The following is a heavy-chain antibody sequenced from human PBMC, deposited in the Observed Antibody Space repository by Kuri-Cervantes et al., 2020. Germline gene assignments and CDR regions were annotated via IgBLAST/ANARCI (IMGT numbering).Heavy chain of an antibody. CDR2: IRNKANSYAT. Sequence: LSLTCAASGFTFSSYGMHWVRQASGKGLEWVGRIRNKANSYATTYAASVKGRFTISRDDSKSTAYLQMSSLKTEDTAVYYCASSVISITVAGTSDYWGQGTLVTVSS. V-gene: IGHV3-73*01. CDR3: ASSVISITVAGTSDY. J-gene: IGHJ4*02. D-gene: IGHD6-19*01. CDR1: GFTFSSYG.